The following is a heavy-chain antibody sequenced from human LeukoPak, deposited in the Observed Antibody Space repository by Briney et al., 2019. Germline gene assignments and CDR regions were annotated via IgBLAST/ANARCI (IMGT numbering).Heavy chain of an antibody. CDR3: AKDSPGPLGVDY. V-gene: IGHV3-23*01. Sequence: PGGSLRLSCAASGFTFSSYAMHWVRQAPGKGLECVSSISGGGGNTYYADSVKGRFTISRDNSKDTLYLQMNSLRADDTAVYYCAKDSPGPLGVDYWGQGTLVTVSS. CDR1: GFTFSSYA. D-gene: IGHD3-10*01. CDR2: ISGGGGNT. J-gene: IGHJ4*02.